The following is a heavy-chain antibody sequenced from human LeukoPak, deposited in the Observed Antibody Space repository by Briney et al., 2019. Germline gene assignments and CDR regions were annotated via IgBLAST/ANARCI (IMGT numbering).Heavy chain of an antibody. D-gene: IGHD1-14*01. CDR2: ISSSGSNT. CDR3: AKNGEPHYYMDV. CDR1: GFTFSDYS. Sequence: GGSLRLSCAASGFTFSDYSMSWIRQPPGKGLEWISYISSSGSNTYYADSAKGRFTSSRDYSKRTVYLQMNSLRAEDTAVYYCAKNGEPHYYMDVLGKGTTVTVSS. J-gene: IGHJ6*03. V-gene: IGHV3-11*01.